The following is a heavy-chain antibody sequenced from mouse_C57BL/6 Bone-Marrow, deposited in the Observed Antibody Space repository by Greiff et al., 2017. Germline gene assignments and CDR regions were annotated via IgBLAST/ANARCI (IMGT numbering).Heavy chain of an antibody. CDR2: ISYDGSN. Sequence: DVKLVESGPGLVKPSQSLSLTCSVTGYSITSGYYWNWIRQFPGNKLEWMGYISYDGSNNYNPSLKNRISITRDTSKNQFFLKLNSVTTEDTATYYCAREDWDWFAYWGQGTLVTVSA. CDR3: AREDWDWFAY. CDR1: GYSITSGYY. J-gene: IGHJ3*01. D-gene: IGHD4-1*01. V-gene: IGHV3-6*01.